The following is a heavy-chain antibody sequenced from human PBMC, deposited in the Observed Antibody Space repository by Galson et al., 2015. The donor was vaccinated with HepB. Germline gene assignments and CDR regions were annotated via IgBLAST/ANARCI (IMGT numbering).Heavy chain of an antibody. Sequence: SVKVSCKASGYTFTSYAMHWVRQAPGQRLEWMGWINAGNGNTKYSQKFQGRVTITRDTSASTAYMELSSLRSEDTAVYYCARDVGYSSSWAKQKFDYWGQGTLVTVSS. CDR1: GYTFTSYA. J-gene: IGHJ4*02. D-gene: IGHD6-13*01. V-gene: IGHV1-3*01. CDR3: ARDVGYSSSWAKQKFDY. CDR2: INAGNGNT.